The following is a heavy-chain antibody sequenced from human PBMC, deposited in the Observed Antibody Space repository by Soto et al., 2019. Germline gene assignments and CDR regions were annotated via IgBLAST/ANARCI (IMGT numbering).Heavy chain of an antibody. CDR1: GDSISSISHY. V-gene: IGHV4-39*01. D-gene: IGHD3-10*01. CDR3: VRKSKYGSGSYSDY. J-gene: IGHJ4*02. Sequence: QLQLQESGPGLVKPSETLSLTCTVSGDSISSISHYWAWIRQPPGKGLEWIGSIYYSGRTYYNPSLKSRFSPTVRSTKILDYARLTSATVPNTAEYYGVRKSKYGSGSYSDYWGQGTLVT. CDR2: IYYSGRT.